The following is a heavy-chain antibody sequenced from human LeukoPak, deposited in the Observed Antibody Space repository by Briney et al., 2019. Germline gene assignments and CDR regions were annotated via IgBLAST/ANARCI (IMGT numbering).Heavy chain of an antibody. V-gene: IGHV3-30-3*01. CDR1: GFTFTTYA. CDR3: ASFNPFDAFDI. CDR2: ISNGGSNR. J-gene: IGHJ3*02. Sequence: GGSLRLSCAGSGFTFTTYALHWVRQAPGKGLDWVAVISNGGSNRYYADSVKGRFTISRDNSKNTLYLQMNSLRAEDTAVYYCASFNPFDAFDIWGQGTMVTVSS.